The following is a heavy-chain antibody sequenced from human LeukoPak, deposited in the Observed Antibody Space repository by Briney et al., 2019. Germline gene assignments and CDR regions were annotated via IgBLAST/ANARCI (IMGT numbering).Heavy chain of an antibody. D-gene: IGHD1-26*01. CDR3: ARDLTGAVFDF. V-gene: IGHV3-74*01. CDR1: GFTFSSYW. J-gene: IGHJ4*02. Sequence: GGSLRLSCAASGFTFSSYWMHWVRQAPGKGLVCVSRITSDGSSTSYADSVRGRFTISRDNAKNTVYLQMNSLRAEDTAVYFCARDLTGAVFDFWGQGTLVTVSS. CDR2: ITSDGSST.